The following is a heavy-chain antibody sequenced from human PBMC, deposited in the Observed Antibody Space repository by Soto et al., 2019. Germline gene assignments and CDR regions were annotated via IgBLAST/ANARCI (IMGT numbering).Heavy chain of an antibody. CDR1: GSSISSGYY. J-gene: IGHJ4*02. CDR3: ARVAYYYDSSGYPGAYYFDY. V-gene: IGHV4-38-2*01. D-gene: IGHD3-22*01. CDR2: IYHSGST. Sequence: SETLSLTCAVPGSSISSGYYWGWIRPPTGKGLEWIGSIYHSGSTYYNPSLKSRVTISVDTSKNQFSLKLSSVAAADTAVYYCARVAYYYDSSGYPGAYYFDYWGQGTLVTVS.